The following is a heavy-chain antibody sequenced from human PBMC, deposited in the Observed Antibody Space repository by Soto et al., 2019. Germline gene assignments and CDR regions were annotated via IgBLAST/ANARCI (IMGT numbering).Heavy chain of an antibody. CDR3: ARDSTSWFPYQDIDV. D-gene: IGHD2-2*01. J-gene: IGHJ6*02. CDR1: GGSIDYYY. CDR2: ISDSGST. V-gene: IGHV4-59*01. Sequence: QVQLQESGPGLVKFSETLSLTCTVSGGSIDYYYWSWIRQPPGKGLEWIGYISDSGSTKYNPSLRSRVTISVDTSKNQVSLQLSSVTAADTAVYYCARDSTSWFPYQDIDVWGQGTTVTVSS.